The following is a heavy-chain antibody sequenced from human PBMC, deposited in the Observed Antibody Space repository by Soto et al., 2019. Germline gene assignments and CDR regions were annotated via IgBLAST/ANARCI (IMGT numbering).Heavy chain of an antibody. J-gene: IGHJ6*02. CDR2: INSDGSST. CDR1: GFTFSSYW. CDR3: ARDEWIDRGMDV. Sequence: EVQLVESGGGLVQPGGSLRLSCAASGFTFSSYWMHWVRQAPGKGLVCVSRINSDGSSTSYADSVKGRFTISRDNAKNTLYLQMNSLRAEDTAVYYCARDEWIDRGMDVWGQGTTVTVSS. D-gene: IGHD3-22*01. V-gene: IGHV3-74*01.